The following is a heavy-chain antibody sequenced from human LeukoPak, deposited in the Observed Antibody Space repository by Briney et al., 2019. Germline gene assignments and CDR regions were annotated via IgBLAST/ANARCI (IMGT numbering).Heavy chain of an antibody. D-gene: IGHD3-10*01. CDR1: GFTFSSYS. CDR3: AKFWRGRGTYYNQDVGS. V-gene: IGHV3-21*04. Sequence: GGSLRLSCGASGFTFSSYSMNWVRQAPGKGLEWVSSISSSSSYIYYADSVKGRFTISRDNAKNSLYLQINNLRADDTAVYYCAKFWRGRGTYYNQDVGSGGKGPLVTFSS. CDR2: ISSSSSYI. J-gene: IGHJ4*02.